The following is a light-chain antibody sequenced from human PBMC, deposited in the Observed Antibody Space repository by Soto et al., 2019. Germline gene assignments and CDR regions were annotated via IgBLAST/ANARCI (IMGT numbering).Light chain of an antibody. J-gene: IGKJ1*01. Sequence: DIVMTQTPLSLSVTPGQPASISCKSSPSLLHSDGKTYLYWYLQKPGQSPHLLIYEVSTRLSGVPDRFSGSGSGTDFTLKISRVEAEDVGVNYFMQSIKLPCTFGQGNQVEIK. CDR3: MQSIKLPCT. CDR1: PSLLHSDGKTY. V-gene: IGKV2D-29*02. CDR2: EVS.